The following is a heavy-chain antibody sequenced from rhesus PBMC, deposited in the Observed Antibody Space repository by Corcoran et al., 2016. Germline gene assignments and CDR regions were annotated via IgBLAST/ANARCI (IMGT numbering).Heavy chain of an antibody. CDR3: ARDLGYCSGIYCYVLDY. CDR1: GGSISGYYY. CDR2: FYGNRASN. D-gene: IGHD2-27*01. Sequence: QVQLQQWGEGLVKPSETLSLTCAVYGGSISGYYYWSWIRPPPGKGLEWLGYFYGNRASNNFNPSLKNRVTISKDPSKNQFSRKLSSVTAADTAVYYFARDLGYCSGIYCYVLDYWGQGVLVTVSS. J-gene: IGHJ4*01. V-gene: IGHV4-73*01.